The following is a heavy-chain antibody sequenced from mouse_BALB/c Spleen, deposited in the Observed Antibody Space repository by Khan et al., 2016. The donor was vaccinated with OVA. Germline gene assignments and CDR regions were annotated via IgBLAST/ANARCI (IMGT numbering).Heavy chain of an antibody. CDR3: ARGNYYGYYFDY. D-gene: IGHD1-1*01. CDR1: GYSITSGYA. CDR2: ISYIGVT. Sequence: QLEESGPGLVKPSQSLSLTCTVTGYSITSGYAWNWIRQFPGNKLEWMGYISYIGVTSYNPSLKSRISITRDTSKNQFFLQLNSLTTEDTATYYCARGNYYGYYFDYWGQGTTLTVSS. J-gene: IGHJ2*01. V-gene: IGHV3-2*02.